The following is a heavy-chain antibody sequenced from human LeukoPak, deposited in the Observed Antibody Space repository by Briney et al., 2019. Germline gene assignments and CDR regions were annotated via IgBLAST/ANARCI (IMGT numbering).Heavy chain of an antibody. CDR1: GFTSSSYS. J-gene: IGHJ5*02. D-gene: IGHD6-6*01. CDR3: ARDLGSAGYTSSSGWFDP. CDR2: ISSSSSTI. V-gene: IGHV3-48*01. Sequence: GGSLRLSCAASGFTSSSYSMNWVRQAPGKGLEWVSYISSSSSTIYYVDSVKGRFTISRDNAKNSLYLQMNSLRAEDTAVYYCARDLGSAGYTSSSGWFDPWGQGTLVTVSS.